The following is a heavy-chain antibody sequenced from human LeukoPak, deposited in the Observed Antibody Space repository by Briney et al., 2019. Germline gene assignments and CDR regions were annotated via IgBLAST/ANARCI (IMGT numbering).Heavy chain of an antibody. CDR3: AKYSPPGTSAGSDY. CDR2: ISGSGGST. D-gene: IGHD1-7*01. V-gene: IGHV3-23*01. J-gene: IGHJ4*02. CDR1: GFTFSSYA. Sequence: PGGSLRLSCAASGFTFSSYAMSWVHQAPGKGLEWVSAISGSGGSTYYADSVKGRFTISRDNSKNTLYLQMNSLRAEDTAVYYCAKYSPPGTSAGSDYWGQGTLVTVSS.